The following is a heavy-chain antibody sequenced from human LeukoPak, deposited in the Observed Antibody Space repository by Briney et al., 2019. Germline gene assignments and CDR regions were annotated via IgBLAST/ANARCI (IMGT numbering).Heavy chain of an antibody. J-gene: IGHJ3*02. CDR2: INPNSGGA. D-gene: IGHD2-2*01. CDR3: ARGGNVVVPPNISYHDSLDI. Sequence: ASVKVSCKASGCTFTGYYIHWVRQAPGQGLEWMGWINPNSGGANYAQKFQGRVTMTRDTSISTAYMELSSLRSDDTAVYYCARGGNVVVPPNISYHDSLDIWGQGTMVTVSS. V-gene: IGHV1-2*02. CDR1: GCTFTGYY.